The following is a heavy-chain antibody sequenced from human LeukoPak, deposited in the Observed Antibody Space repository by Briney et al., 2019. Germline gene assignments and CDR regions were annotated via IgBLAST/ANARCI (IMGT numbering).Heavy chain of an antibody. D-gene: IGHD1-26*01. CDR3: AEGLVGAWVFDY. J-gene: IGHJ4*02. Sequence: GGSLRLSCAASGFTVSSNYMSWVRQAPGKGLEWVSVIYSGGSTYYADSVKGRFTISRDNSKNTLYLQMNSLRAEDTAVYYCAEGLVGAWVFDYWGQGTLVTVSS. CDR2: IYSGGST. V-gene: IGHV3-66*01. CDR1: GFTVSSNY.